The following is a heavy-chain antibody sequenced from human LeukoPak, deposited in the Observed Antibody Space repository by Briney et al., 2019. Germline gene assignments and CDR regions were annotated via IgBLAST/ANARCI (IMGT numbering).Heavy chain of an antibody. Sequence: PGGSLRLSCVASRFTFNTYAVNWVRQAPGKGLEWVSAISSNGDFTYYADSVRGRFTISRDNSKNTVFLQMNGLRAEDTAVYYCARVKRDCSGGTCYSYDYWGQGTLVTVSS. CDR1: RFTFNTYA. J-gene: IGHJ4*02. CDR3: ARVKRDCSGGTCYSYDY. CDR2: ISSNGDFT. V-gene: IGHV3-23*01. D-gene: IGHD2-15*01.